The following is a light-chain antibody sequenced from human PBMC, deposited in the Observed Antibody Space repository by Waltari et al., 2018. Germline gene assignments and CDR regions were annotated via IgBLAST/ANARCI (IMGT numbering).Light chain of an antibody. CDR2: GVS. CDR1: PSIANN. CDR3: QQYSHWPRT. V-gene: IGKV3D-15*01. J-gene: IGKJ1*01. Sequence: EIVPMQSRATLSVAPGEGAPPSCRASPSIANNLAWYQQKPGQAPSTLMYGVSSRATGIPARFSGSGSGTEFTLTISSLQSEDFAVYYCQQYSHWPRTFGQVTKVEIK.